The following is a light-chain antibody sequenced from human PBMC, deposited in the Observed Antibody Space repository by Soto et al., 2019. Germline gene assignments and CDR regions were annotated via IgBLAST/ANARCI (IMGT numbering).Light chain of an antibody. J-gene: IGKJ1*01. CDR3: QQYGDSPRT. V-gene: IGKV3-20*01. Sequence: EIVLTQSPGTLSLYPGERVTLSCRASQSISSSYLAWYQHKPGQAPRLLMYGTSSRATGIPDRFSGSGSGTDFTLTISRLEPEDFAVYYCQQYGDSPRTFGQGTKV. CDR2: GTS. CDR1: QSISSSY.